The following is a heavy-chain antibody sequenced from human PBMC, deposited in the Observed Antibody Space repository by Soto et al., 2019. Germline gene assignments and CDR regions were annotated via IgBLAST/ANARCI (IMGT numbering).Heavy chain of an antibody. D-gene: IGHD3-10*01. Sequence: QVQLVESGGGVVQPGRSLRLSCAASGFSFSTFGMHWVRQVPGKGLEWVAVISDDGDDNRYARFAKGRFIISRDNSKNTLHLQMNSLRVEDTAVYFCAKGRGGPMDYRLDYWGQGVLVTVSS. J-gene: IGHJ4*02. CDR2: ISDDGDDN. V-gene: IGHV3-30*18. CDR1: GFSFSTFG. CDR3: AKGRGGPMDYRLDY.